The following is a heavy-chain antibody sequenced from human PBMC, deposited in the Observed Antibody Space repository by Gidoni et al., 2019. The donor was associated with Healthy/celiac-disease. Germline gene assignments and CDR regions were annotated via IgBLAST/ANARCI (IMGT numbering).Heavy chain of an antibody. V-gene: IGHV4-34*01. CDR2: INNSGRT. CDR3: ARVDSLRWLQFGWFDP. CDR1: GGSFSGYY. Sequence: QVQLQQWGAGLLKPSETLSLTCAVYGGSFSGYYWSWIRQPTGKGLECIGEINNSGRTNYNPSLKSRVTISVDTSKNQFALKLSSVTAADTAVYYCARVDSLRWLQFGWFDPWGQGTLVTVSS. D-gene: IGHD5-12*01. J-gene: IGHJ5*02.